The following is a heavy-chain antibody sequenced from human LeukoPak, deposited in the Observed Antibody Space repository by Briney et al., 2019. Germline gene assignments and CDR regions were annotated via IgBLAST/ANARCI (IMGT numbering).Heavy chain of an antibody. Sequence: VASVKVSCKASGYTFTGYYMHWVRQAPGQGLEWMGWINPNSGGTNYAQKFQGRVTMTRDTSISTAYMELSRLRSDDTAVYYCARAGGSSWCPDFDYWGQGTLVTVSS. CDR2: INPNSGGT. CDR3: ARAGGSSWCPDFDY. V-gene: IGHV1-2*02. D-gene: IGHD6-13*01. CDR1: GYTFTGYY. J-gene: IGHJ4*02.